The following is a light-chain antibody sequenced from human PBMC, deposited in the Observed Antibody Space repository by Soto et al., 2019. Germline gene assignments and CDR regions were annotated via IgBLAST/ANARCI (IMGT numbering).Light chain of an antibody. J-gene: IGKJ1*01. Sequence: AIQMTQSPSSLSASVGDRVTITCRASQDNRTELGWYQQKPGNAPKLLFYATSILQSGVPSRFSGIGSGTDINLTTSSLLPEDFETYYFLQDYSYLRTFGQGNKVEIK. CDR2: ATS. CDR3: LQDYSYLRT. CDR1: QDNRTE. V-gene: IGKV1-6*01.